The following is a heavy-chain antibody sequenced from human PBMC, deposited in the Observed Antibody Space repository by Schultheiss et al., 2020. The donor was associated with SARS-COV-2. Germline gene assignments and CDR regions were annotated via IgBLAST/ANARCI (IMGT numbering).Heavy chain of an antibody. D-gene: IGHD3-10*01. CDR2: IRSKANSYAT. V-gene: IGHV3-73*01. Sequence: GESLKISCAASGFTFSSYWMSWVRQAPGKGLEWVGRIRSKANSYATAYAASVKGRFTISRDDSKNTAYLQMNSLKTEDTAVYYCTRWPGAGYWGQGTLVTVSS. J-gene: IGHJ4*02. CDR3: TRWPGAGY. CDR1: GFTFSSYW.